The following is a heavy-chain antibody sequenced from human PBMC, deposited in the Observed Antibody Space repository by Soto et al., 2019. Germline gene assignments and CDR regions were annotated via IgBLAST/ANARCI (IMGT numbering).Heavy chain of an antibody. D-gene: IGHD1-1*01. Sequence: GGSLRLSCAASGFTFSNYAVHWVRQALGKGLEWVAVISYDGSNKYYADSVKGRFTISRDNSKNTLSLQMNSLRTEDTAVYYCARDQRGNDPYYYYYYLMDVWGQGTTVTVSS. CDR3: ARDQRGNDPYYYYYYLMDV. CDR2: ISYDGSNK. J-gene: IGHJ6*02. V-gene: IGHV3-30-3*01. CDR1: GFTFSNYA.